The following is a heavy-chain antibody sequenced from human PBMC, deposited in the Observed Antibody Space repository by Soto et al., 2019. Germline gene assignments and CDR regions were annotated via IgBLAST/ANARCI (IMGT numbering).Heavy chain of an antibody. CDR1: GFTFSSYW. CDR3: AKNPGYYYDSTGYHFDY. CDR2: INSDGSST. Sequence: GGSLRLSCAASGFTFSSYWMHWVRQAPGKGLVWVSRINSDGSSTSSADSVKGRFTISRDNAKNTLYLQMNSLRAEDTAVYYCAKNPGYYYDSTGYHFDYWGQGTLVTVSS. J-gene: IGHJ4*02. V-gene: IGHV3-74*01. D-gene: IGHD3-22*01.